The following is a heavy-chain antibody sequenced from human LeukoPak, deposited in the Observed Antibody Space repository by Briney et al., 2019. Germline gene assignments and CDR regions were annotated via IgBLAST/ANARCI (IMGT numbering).Heavy chain of an antibody. CDR3: VRDFDDGNYALRY. V-gene: IGHV4-4*02. Sequence: SETLSLTCAVSGDSVGSSVSGDSRWNWVRQTPGKGLAWIGEIYRSGGTHYNPALRRRVTMSLDRSKSHLSLNVMSVTAAGTGVYYCVRDFDDGNYALRYWGQGTLVTVSS. D-gene: IGHD4-17*01. CDR2: IYRSGGT. CDR1: GDSVGSSVSGDSR. J-gene: IGHJ4*02.